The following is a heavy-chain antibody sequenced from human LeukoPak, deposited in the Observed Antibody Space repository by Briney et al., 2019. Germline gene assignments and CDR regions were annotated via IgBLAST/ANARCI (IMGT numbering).Heavy chain of an antibody. V-gene: IGHV3-74*01. Sequence: PGGSLRLSCAASGFTFSSYWMHWVRQAPGKGLVWVSRINSDGSSTSYADSVKGRFTISRDNAKNTLYLQMNSLRAEDTAVYYCVSPPIVGAPTYFDYWGQGTLVTVSS. CDR2: INSDGSST. CDR1: GFTFSSYW. CDR3: VSPPIVGAPTYFDY. D-gene: IGHD1-26*01. J-gene: IGHJ4*02.